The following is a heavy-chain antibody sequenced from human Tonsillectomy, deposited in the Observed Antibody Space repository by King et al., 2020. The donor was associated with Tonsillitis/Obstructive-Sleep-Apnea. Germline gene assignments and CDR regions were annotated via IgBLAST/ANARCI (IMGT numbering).Heavy chain of an antibody. D-gene: IGHD6-19*01. Sequence: QLVQSGGGLVQPGGSLRLSCAASGFTFRTYAMSWVRQAPGKGLEWVSVISDNGSGTCYAVSVKGRFTISRDNSKNTLYLQMSSLRADDTAVYYCAGGPAGADYYYMDVWGKGTTVTVSS. CDR3: AGGPAGADYYYMDV. CDR2: ISDNGSGT. CDR1: GFTFRTYA. J-gene: IGHJ6*03. V-gene: IGHV3-23*04.